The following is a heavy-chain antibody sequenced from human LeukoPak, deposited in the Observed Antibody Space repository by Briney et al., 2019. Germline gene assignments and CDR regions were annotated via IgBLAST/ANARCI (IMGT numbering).Heavy chain of an antibody. D-gene: IGHD1-26*01. Sequence: SETLSLTCTVSGGSISSYYWSWIRQPPGKGLEWIGYIYYSGSTNYNPSLKSRVTISVDTSKNQFSLKLNSVTAADTAVYYCARSGSYHNNFDYWGQGTMVTVSS. CDR1: GGSISSYY. J-gene: IGHJ4*02. CDR3: ARSGSYHNNFDY. V-gene: IGHV4-59*01. CDR2: IYYSGST.